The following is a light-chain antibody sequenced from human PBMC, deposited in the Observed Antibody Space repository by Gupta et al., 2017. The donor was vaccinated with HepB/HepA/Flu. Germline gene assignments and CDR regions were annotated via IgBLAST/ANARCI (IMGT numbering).Light chain of an antibody. Sequence: EIVMTQSPATLSVSPGERATLSCRASQSVSSNLAWYQQKPGQAPRLLNYGASTRATGIPTRFGGRGSGEEFTLTSSSLQSEYFAVYYCQQYNTWPLTFGGGTKVEIK. CDR3: QQYNTWPLT. CDR1: QSVSSN. CDR2: GAS. V-gene: IGKV3-15*01. J-gene: IGKJ4*01.